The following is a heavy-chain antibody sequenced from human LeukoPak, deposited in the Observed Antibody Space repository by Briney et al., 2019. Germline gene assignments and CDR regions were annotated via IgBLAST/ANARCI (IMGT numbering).Heavy chain of an antibody. CDR3: ARGGRGSPRGAFGI. Sequence: GASVKVSCKASGYSFTSHYMYWVRQAPGEGLEWMGIINPSGGSTSYPQKFQGRVTMTRDTSTSTVYMELSSPRSEDTAVYYCARGGRGSPRGAFGIWGQGTMVTVSS. CDR1: GYSFTSHY. CDR2: INPSGGST. D-gene: IGHD1-26*01. V-gene: IGHV1-46*01. J-gene: IGHJ3*02.